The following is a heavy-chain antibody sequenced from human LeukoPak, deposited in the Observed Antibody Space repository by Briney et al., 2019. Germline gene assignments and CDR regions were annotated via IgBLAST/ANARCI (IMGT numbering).Heavy chain of an antibody. CDR2: ISAYNGNT. Sequence: ASVKVSCKASGYTFTSYGISWVRQAPGQGLEWMGWISAYNGNTNYAQKLQGRVTMTTDTSTSTAYMQLRSLRSYDTAVYYCARDRSQAYYYDSSGYRAFDYWGQGTLVTVSS. D-gene: IGHD3-22*01. CDR1: GYTFTSYG. CDR3: ARDRSQAYYYDSSGYRAFDY. J-gene: IGHJ4*02. V-gene: IGHV1-18*01.